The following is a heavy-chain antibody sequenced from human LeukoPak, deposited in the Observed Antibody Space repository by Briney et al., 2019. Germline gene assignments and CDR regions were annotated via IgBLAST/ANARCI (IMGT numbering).Heavy chain of an antibody. CDR2: INHSGST. V-gene: IGHV4-39*07. Sequence: SETLSLTCTVSGGSISIRSYYWSWIRQPPGKGLEWIGEINHSGSTNYNPSLKSRVTISVDTSKNQFSLKLSSVTAADTAVYYCARAWFGEFPKYNWFDPWGQGTLVTVSS. D-gene: IGHD3-10*01. J-gene: IGHJ5*02. CDR1: GGSISIRSYY. CDR3: ARAWFGEFPKYNWFDP.